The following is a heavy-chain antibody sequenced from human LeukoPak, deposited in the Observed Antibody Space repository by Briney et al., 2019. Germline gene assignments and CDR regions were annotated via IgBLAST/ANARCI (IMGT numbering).Heavy chain of an antibody. D-gene: IGHD5-12*01. J-gene: IGHJ4*02. Sequence: GRSLRLSCSASGFPFIRYAMHWVRPAPGKGLTYVSAVSSNGGSTYYADSVKGRFPISRDNTKNTLYLQTSSLRAEDTAVYYCVNTREYSGYLYDRWGQGTLVTVSS. CDR3: VNTREYSGYLYDR. CDR1: GFPFIRYA. CDR2: VSSNGGST. V-gene: IGHV3-64D*06.